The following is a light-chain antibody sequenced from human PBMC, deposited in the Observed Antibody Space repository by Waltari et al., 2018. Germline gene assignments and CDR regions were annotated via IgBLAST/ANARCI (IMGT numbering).Light chain of an antibody. CDR1: NIGLQG. V-gene: IGLV3-21*02. J-gene: IGLJ2*01. CDR3: QVWDSSPDHVV. CDR2: DDG. Sequence: SYVLTQPPSVSVAPGPMAKITCVGDNIGLQGVQWYPQKAGQAPVILLYDDGQRPSGSPEGFSGSKSGNTATLTISRVEAGHEADYFCQVWDSSPDHVVFGGGTKLTVL.